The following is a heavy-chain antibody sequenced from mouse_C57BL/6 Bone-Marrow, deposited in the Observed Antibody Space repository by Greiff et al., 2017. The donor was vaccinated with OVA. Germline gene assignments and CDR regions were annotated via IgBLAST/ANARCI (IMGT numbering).Heavy chain of an antibody. CDR3: AEPSMITRYFDV. D-gene: IGHD2-4*01. V-gene: IGHV5-17*01. Sequence: EVKLVESGGGLVKPGGSLKLSCAASGFTFSDYGMHWVRQAPEKGLEWVAYISSGSSTIYYADTVKGRFTISRDNAKNTLFLQMTSLRSEDTAMYYCAEPSMITRYFDVWGTGTTVTVSS. CDR1: GFTFSDYG. CDR2: ISSGSSTI. J-gene: IGHJ1*03.